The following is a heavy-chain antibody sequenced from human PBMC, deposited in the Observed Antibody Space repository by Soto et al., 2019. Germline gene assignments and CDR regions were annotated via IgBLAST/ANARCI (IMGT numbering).Heavy chain of an antibody. Sequence: SETLSLTCTVSGGSISSYYWSWIRQPPGKGLEWIGYIYYSGSTNYNPSLKSRVTISVDTSKNQFSLKLSSVTAADTAVYYCARGYDDFWSGYYTGMVYYYYYGVDVWGQGTTVTLSS. CDR1: GGSISSYY. J-gene: IGHJ6*02. V-gene: IGHV4-59*01. CDR3: ARGYDDFWSGYYTGMVYYYYYGVDV. D-gene: IGHD3-3*01. CDR2: IYYSGST.